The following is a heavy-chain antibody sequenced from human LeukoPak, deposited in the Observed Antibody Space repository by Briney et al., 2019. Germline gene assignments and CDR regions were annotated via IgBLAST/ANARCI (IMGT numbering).Heavy chain of an antibody. D-gene: IGHD4-17*01. CDR3: ARKAPTAYYYYYMDV. V-gene: IGHV1-8*01. J-gene: IGHJ6*03. CDR2: MNPNSGNT. Sequence: ASVKVSCKASGYTFTSYDINWVRQGTGQGLEWMGWMNPNSGNTGYAQKFQGRVTMTRNTSISTAYMELSSLRSEDTAVYYCARKAPTAYYYYYMDVWGKGTTVTVPS. CDR1: GYTFTSYD.